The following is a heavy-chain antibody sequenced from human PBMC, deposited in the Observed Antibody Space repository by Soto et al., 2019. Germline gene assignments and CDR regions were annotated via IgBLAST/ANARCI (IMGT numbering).Heavy chain of an antibody. D-gene: IGHD3-22*01. CDR2: IYPGDSDT. V-gene: IGHV5-51*01. Sequence: PGESLKISCKGSGYSFTSYWIGWVRQMPGKGLEWMGIIYPGDSDTRYSPSFQGQVTISADKSISTAYLQWSSLKASDTAMYYCARTYYSDSSGYYYGFEMDVWGQGTTVTFAS. CDR1: GYSFTSYW. J-gene: IGHJ6*02. CDR3: ARTYYSDSSGYYYGFEMDV.